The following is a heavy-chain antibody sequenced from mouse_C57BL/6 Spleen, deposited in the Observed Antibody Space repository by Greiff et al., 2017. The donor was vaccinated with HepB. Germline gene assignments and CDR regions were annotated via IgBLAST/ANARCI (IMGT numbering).Heavy chain of an antibody. CDR3: ARFHYLAWFAY. V-gene: IGHV1-59*01. CDR2: IDPSDSYT. Sequence: VQLQQSGAELVRPGTSVKLSCKASGYTFTSYWMHWVKQRPGQGLEWIGVIDPSDSYTNYNQKFKGKATLTVDTSSSTAYMQLSSLTSEDSAVYYCARFHYLAWFAYWGQGTLVTVSA. D-gene: IGHD1-1*02. CDR1: GYTFTSYW. J-gene: IGHJ3*01.